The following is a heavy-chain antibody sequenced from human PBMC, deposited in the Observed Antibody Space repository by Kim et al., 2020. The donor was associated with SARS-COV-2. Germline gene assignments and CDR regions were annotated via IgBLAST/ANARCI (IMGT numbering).Heavy chain of an antibody. D-gene: IGHD2-15*01. Sequence: FTISRDNSKNTLYLQMNSLRAEDTAVYYCARDPVGGFCSGGSCPSRYFDYWGQGTLVTVSS. V-gene: IGHV3-53*01. J-gene: IGHJ4*02. CDR3: ARDPVGGFCSGGSCPSRYFDY.